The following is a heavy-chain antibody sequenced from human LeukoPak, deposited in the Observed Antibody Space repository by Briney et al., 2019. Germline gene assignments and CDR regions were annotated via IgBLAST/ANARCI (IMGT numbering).Heavy chain of an antibody. CDR2: ISSSSGDI. CDR3: ARGTYGMDV. Sequence: TTGGSLRLSCAASGFTFSSYVMSWVRQAPGKGLEWVSCISSSSGDIYYADSVKGRFTISRDNAKNSLYLQMNSLRAEDTAIYYCARGTYGMDVWGQGTTVAVSS. V-gene: IGHV3-21*01. CDR1: GFTFSSYV. J-gene: IGHJ6*02.